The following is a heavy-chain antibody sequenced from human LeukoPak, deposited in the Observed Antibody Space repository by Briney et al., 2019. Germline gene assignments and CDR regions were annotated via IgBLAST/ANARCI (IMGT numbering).Heavy chain of an antibody. D-gene: IGHD3-9*01. V-gene: IGHV3-21*01. CDR1: GFTFSSYS. J-gene: IGHJ4*02. Sequence: PGGSLRLSCAASGFTFSSYSMNWVRQAPGKGLEWVSSISSSSSYIYYADSVKGRFTISRDNAKNSLYLQMNSQRAEDTAVYYCARGTRLRYFDWLLSSQIDYWGQGTLVTVSS. CDR2: ISSSSSYI. CDR3: ARGTRLRYFDWLLSSQIDY.